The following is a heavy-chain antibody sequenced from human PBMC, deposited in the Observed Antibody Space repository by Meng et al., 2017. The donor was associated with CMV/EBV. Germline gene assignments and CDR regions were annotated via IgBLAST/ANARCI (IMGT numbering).Heavy chain of an antibody. J-gene: IGHJ6*02. CDR2: IIPIFGTA. D-gene: IGHD2-2*01. CDR1: GGTFSSYA. Sequence: SVKVSCKASGGTFSSYAISWVRQAPGQGLEWMGGIIPIFGTANYAQKFQGRVTITADKSTSTAYMELSSLGSDDTAVYYCARVVVVPAATTLRYYYYGMDVWGQGTTVTVSS. V-gene: IGHV1-69*06. CDR3: ARVVVVPAATTLRYYYYGMDV.